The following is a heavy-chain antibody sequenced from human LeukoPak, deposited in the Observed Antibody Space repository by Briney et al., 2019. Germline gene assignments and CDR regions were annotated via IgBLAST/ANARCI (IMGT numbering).Heavy chain of an antibody. J-gene: IGHJ6*02. CDR3: AREASDDFWSGYYHYYYYGMDV. CDR1: GFTFSSYW. Sequence: PGGSLRLSCAASGFTFSSYWMHWVRQAPGKGLVWVSRINSDGSSTSYADSVKGRFTISRDNAKNTLYLQMNSLRAEDTAVYYCAREASDDFWSGYYHYYYYGMDVCGQGTTVTVSS. CDR2: INSDGSST. D-gene: IGHD3-3*01. V-gene: IGHV3-74*01.